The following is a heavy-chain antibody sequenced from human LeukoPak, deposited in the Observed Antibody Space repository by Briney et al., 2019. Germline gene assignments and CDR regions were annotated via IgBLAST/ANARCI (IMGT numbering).Heavy chain of an antibody. D-gene: IGHD6-13*01. CDR1: GGSISSSSHY. CDR3: ARHAWGSSWYYWFGP. CDR2: IYDSGSA. Sequence: SETLSLTCTVSGGSISSSSHYWGWIRQPPGKGLEWIGSIYDSGSAYYNPSLKSRVTISVDTSKNQFSLKLTSMTAADTAVYYCARHAWGSSWYYWFGPWGQGTLVTVPS. V-gene: IGHV4-39*01. J-gene: IGHJ5*02.